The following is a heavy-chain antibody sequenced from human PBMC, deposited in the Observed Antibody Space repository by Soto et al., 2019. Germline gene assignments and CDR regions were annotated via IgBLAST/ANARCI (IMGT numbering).Heavy chain of an antibody. CDR1: GASIDNNGYS. CDR3: ARGGSGWKALNWFDP. J-gene: IGHJ5*02. Sequence: QVQLQESGPGLVIPSQTLTLTCAVSGASIDNNGYSWTWIRQHPGKGLEWIGTNNNRGDTYYNPSLKSRLTISLDTSQNHFSLRLNAVTAADTATYYWARGGSGWKALNWFDPWGQGIMVTFS. D-gene: IGHD6-19*01. V-gene: IGHV4-31*11. CDR2: NNNRGDT.